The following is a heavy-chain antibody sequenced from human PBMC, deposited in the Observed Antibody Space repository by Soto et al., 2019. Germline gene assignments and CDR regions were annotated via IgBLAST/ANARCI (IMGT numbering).Heavy chain of an antibody. J-gene: IGHJ6*02. D-gene: IGHD3-10*01. CDR3: ARGKSTMIRGVRYGMDV. CDR2: INSAGTP. V-gene: IGHV3-53*02. Sequence: EVQLVETGGGLIQPGGSLRLTCDASGFTVATNYMSWVRQAPGKGLEWVSLINSAGTPYYADSVNGRFTVSRDTSKNTLYLQMSSLRVDDTAVYFCARGKSTMIRGVRYGMDVWGQGTTVTVSS. CDR1: GFTVATNY.